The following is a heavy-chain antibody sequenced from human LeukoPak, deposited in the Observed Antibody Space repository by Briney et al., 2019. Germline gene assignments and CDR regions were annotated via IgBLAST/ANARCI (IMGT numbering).Heavy chain of an antibody. V-gene: IGHV4-59*12. CDR2: IYYSGST. CDR3: AREYTLYRSGWFLDY. D-gene: IGHD6-19*01. J-gene: IGHJ4*02. CDR1: GGSISSYY. Sequence: SETLSLTCTVSGGSISSYYWSWIRQPPGKGLEWIGYIYYSGSTNYNASLKSRATISVDTSKNQFSLKLSSVTAADTAVYYCAREYTLYRSGWFLDYWGQGTVVTVSS.